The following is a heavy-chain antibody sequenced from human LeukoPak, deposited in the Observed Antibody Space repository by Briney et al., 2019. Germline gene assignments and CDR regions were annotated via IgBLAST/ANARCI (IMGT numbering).Heavy chain of an antibody. Sequence: PGGSLRLSCVASEFWMSWVRQAPGKGLEWVANIKQGGREEKYVSSVKGRLAISRDDAKSTLYLQMDRLSGEDTAVYYCARDNRGWFDTWGRGTLVTVSS. CDR3: ARDNRGWFDT. CDR2: IKQGGREE. J-gene: IGHJ5*02. V-gene: IGHV3-7*03. D-gene: IGHD3-16*01. CDR1: EFW.